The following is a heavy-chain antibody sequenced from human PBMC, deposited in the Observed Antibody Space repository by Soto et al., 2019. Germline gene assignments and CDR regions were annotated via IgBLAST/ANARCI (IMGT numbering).Heavy chain of an antibody. CDR3: ARDYYDSSGYYRGWFDP. Sequence: SVKVSCKASGGTFSSYAISCVRQSPGQGLERMGGIIPIFGTANYAQKFQGRVAITADKSTSTAYMELSSLRSEDTAVYYCARDYYDSSGYYRGWFDPWGQGTLVTVSS. J-gene: IGHJ5*02. V-gene: IGHV1-69*06. CDR2: IIPIFGTA. D-gene: IGHD3-22*01. CDR1: GGTFSSYA.